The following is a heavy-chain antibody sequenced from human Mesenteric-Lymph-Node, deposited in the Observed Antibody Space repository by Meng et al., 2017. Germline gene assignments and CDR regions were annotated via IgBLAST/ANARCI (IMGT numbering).Heavy chain of an antibody. J-gene: IGHJ4*02. CDR2: SRNKANSYTI. Sequence: GESLKISCAASGFTFSSHWIHWVRQAPGKGLEWVGRSRNKANSYTIEYAASVKGRFTISRDDSKNSMYLDMNSLKTEDTAVYYCARDVRYEGSGYSDCWGQGTLVTVSS. V-gene: IGHV3-72*01. CDR3: ARDVRYEGSGYSDC. CDR1: GFTFSSHW. D-gene: IGHD3-22*01.